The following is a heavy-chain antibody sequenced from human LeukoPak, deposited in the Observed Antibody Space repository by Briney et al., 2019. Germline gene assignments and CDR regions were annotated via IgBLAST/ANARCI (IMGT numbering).Heavy chain of an antibody. Sequence: PGGSLRLPCAASGFTFSSSWMSWVRQAPGKGLEWAANIKQDGTEKYYVDSVNGRFTISRDNAKNSLYLQMNSLRAEDTAVYYCARAPPPCSGGSCYSGRYYYYYYYMDVWGKGTTVTVSS. CDR3: ARAPPPCSGGSCYSGRYYYYYYYMDV. D-gene: IGHD2-15*01. J-gene: IGHJ6*03. V-gene: IGHV3-7*01. CDR2: IKQDGTEK. CDR1: GFTFSSSW.